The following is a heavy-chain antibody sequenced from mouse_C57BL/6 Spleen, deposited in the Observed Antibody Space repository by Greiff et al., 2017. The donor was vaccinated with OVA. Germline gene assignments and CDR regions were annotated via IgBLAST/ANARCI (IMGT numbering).Heavy chain of an antibody. J-gene: IGHJ4*01. CDR2: IDPSDSET. Sequence: VQLQQPGAELVRPGSSVKLSCKASGYTFTSYWMHWVKQRPIQGLEWIGNIDPSDSETHYNQKFKDKATLTVDKSSSTAYMQLSSLTSEDSAVYYCARGDGLAMDYWGQGTSVTVSS. V-gene: IGHV1-52*01. CDR3: ARGDGLAMDY. D-gene: IGHD1-1*01. CDR1: GYTFTSYW.